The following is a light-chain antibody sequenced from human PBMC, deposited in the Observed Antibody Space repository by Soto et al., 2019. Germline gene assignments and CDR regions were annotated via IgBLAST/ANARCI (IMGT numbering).Light chain of an antibody. V-gene: IGKV3-20*01. CDR3: QQYCFSPWA. J-gene: IGKJ1*01. CDR1: QRISSDY. CDR2: GAS. Sequence: ELVLPQSPGTRSLSPVASATLSFRVRQRISSDYLAWYQQKPGQAPRLLIHGASSRASSIPDRFSGSGSGTDFTLNISRLEPEDVEVYYCQQYCFSPWAFGQGTKVAVK.